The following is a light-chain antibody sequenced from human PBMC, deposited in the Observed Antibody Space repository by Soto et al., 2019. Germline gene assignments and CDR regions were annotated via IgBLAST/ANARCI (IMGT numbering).Light chain of an antibody. CDR1: SGDIGSYNR. Sequence: QSALTQPASVSGSPGQSITISCTGTSGDIGSYNRVSWYQQHPGKAPKLIIYEVTDRPSGVSNRFSGSKSGNTASLTISGLQAEDDATYYCSSYTGTNKFVIFGTGTKVTVL. J-gene: IGLJ1*01. V-gene: IGLV2-14*01. CDR3: SSYTGTNKFVI. CDR2: EVT.